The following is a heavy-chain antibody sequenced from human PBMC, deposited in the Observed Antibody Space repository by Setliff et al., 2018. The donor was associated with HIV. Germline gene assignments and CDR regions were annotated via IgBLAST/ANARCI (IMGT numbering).Heavy chain of an antibody. V-gene: IGHV4-59*01. D-gene: IGHD6-19*01. CDR1: GGSISSYY. Sequence: SETLSLTCTVSGGSISSYYWTWIRQPPGKGLEWIGYIYYSGSTNYNPSLKSRVTISVDTSKNQFSLKLSSVTAADTAVYYCAREGLAVAGLNWFDLWGQGTLVTVSS. CDR2: IYYSGST. J-gene: IGHJ5*02. CDR3: AREGLAVAGLNWFDL.